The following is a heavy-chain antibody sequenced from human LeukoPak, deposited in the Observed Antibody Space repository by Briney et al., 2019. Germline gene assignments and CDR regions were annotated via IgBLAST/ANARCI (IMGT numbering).Heavy chain of an antibody. J-gene: IGHJ3*02. Sequence: GGSLRLSCAASGFTFSSYEMSWVRQAPGKGLEWVANIKQDGSEKYYVDSVKGRFTISRDNAKKSLYLQMNSLRAEDTAVYYCARGGSAGDAFDIWGQGTMVTVSS. CDR2: IKQDGSEK. D-gene: IGHD5-12*01. V-gene: IGHV3-7*04. CDR3: ARGGSAGDAFDI. CDR1: GFTFSSYE.